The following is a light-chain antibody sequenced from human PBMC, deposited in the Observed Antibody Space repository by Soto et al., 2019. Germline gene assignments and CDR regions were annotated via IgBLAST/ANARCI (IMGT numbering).Light chain of an antibody. V-gene: IGKV3-20*01. J-gene: IGKJ1*01. Sequence: EIVLTQSPDTLSLSPGERATLSCRASKSFSRSYLAWYQQKPGQAPRLLIYGASSRATGIPDRFGGSGSGREFTLSISRLEPEDFAVYYCQQYGDSSRTFGQGTKVEIK. CDR2: GAS. CDR3: QQYGDSSRT. CDR1: KSFSRSY.